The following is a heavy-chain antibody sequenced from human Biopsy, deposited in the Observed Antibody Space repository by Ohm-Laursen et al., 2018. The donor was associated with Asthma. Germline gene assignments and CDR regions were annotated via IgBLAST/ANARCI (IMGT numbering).Heavy chain of an antibody. CDR1: GGSMSSSSYY. CDR2: ISYTGSA. CDR3: ARHWDWGSFFDY. D-gene: IGHD7-27*01. Sequence: SDTLSLTCPVSGGSMSSSSYYWGWIRQPPGKGLEWMGSISYTGSAYHNPSLKSRVTISADTSKNHFSLMLSSVTAADTAVYYCARHWDWGSFFDYWGQGTPVTVSS. J-gene: IGHJ4*02. V-gene: IGHV4-39*01.